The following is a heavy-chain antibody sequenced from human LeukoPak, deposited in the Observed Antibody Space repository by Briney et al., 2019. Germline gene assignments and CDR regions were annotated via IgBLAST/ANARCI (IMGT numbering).Heavy chain of an antibody. J-gene: IGHJ4*02. V-gene: IGHV3-66*02. CDR3: ATVSSSSPHY. D-gene: IGHD6-6*01. CDR2: LYTGGSI. Sequence: PGGSLRLSCAGSGFTVSSDYMSWVRQAPGKGLEWVSVLYTGGSISDADSVKGRFTISTDNSKNTLYLQMNSLSADDTAVSSCATVSSSSPHYWGQGTLVTVSS. CDR1: GFTVSSDY.